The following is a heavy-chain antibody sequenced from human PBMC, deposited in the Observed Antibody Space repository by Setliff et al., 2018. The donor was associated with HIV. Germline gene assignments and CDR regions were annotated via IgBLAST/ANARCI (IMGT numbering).Heavy chain of an antibody. Sequence: PSETLSLTCTVSGPSINIHYWSWIRQSPGKGFEWIGYNYSTGSTNYNPSLQSRVTISMVASRNQFSLKVTSVTAADTAVYYCAKGAGFYGDYTFDHWGQGRQVTVSS. CDR3: AKGAGFYGDYTFDH. CDR1: GPSINIHY. D-gene: IGHD4-17*01. V-gene: IGHV4-59*11. J-gene: IGHJ4*02. CDR2: NYSTGST.